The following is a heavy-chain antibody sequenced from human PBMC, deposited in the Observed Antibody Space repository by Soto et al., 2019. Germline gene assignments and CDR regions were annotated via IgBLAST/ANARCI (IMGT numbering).Heavy chain of an antibody. CDR1: GFTFSSYG. D-gene: IGHD6-19*01. CDR3: AKGRGSSGWYALNFDY. V-gene: IGHV3-30*18. CDR2: ISYDGSNK. Sequence: GGSLRLSCAASGFTFSSYGMHWVRQAPGKGLEWVAVISYDGSNKYYADSVKGRFTISRDNSKNTLYLQMNSLRAEDTAVYYCAKGRGSSGWYALNFDYWGQGTLVTVSS. J-gene: IGHJ4*02.